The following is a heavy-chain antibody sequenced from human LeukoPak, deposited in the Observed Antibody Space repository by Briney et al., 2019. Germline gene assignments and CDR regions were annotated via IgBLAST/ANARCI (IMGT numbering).Heavy chain of an antibody. Sequence: GASVKVSCKPSGYTFTSYDINWVRQATGQGLEWMGWMNPNSGNTGYAQKFQGRVTMTRDTSISTAYMELSRLRSDDTAVYYCASSSSWLEWVFDYWGQGTLVTVSS. CDR1: GYTFTSYD. D-gene: IGHD6-13*01. CDR2: MNPNSGNT. J-gene: IGHJ4*02. CDR3: ASSSSWLEWVFDY. V-gene: IGHV1-8*01.